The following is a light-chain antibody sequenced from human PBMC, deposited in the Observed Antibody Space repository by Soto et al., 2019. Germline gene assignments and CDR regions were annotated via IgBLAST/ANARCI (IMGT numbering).Light chain of an antibody. CDR1: SSDVGGYNY. Sequence: QSVLTQPRSVSGSPGQSVTISCTGTSSDVGGYNYVSWYQQHPGKAPKLMIYDVGKRPSGVPDRFSGSKSDNTASLTISGLQAEDEADYYCCSYAGSYTRVFGTETKVTVL. J-gene: IGLJ1*01. V-gene: IGLV2-11*01. CDR3: CSYAGSYTRV. CDR2: DVG.